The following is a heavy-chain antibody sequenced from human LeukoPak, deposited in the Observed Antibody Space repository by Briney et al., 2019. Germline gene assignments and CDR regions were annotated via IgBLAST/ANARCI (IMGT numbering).Heavy chain of an antibody. D-gene: IGHD3-9*01. CDR3: ARDVILTGYVNY. J-gene: IGHJ4*02. V-gene: IGHV4-38-2*02. CDR1: GYSISSGYY. Sequence: SETLSLTCTVSGYSISSGYYWGWIRQPPGKGLEWIGSIYHSGSTYYNPSLKSRVTISVDTSKNQFSLKLSSVTAADTAVYYCARDVILTGYVNYWGQGALVTVSS. CDR2: IYHSGST.